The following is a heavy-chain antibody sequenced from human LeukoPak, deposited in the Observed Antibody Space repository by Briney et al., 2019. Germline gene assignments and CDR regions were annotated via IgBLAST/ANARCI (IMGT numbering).Heavy chain of an antibody. CDR2: ISGSGGYT. D-gene: IGHD4-17*01. CDR3: AKSGSTVTTAMYYFDY. V-gene: IGHV3-23*01. Sequence: GGSLRLSCAASGFTFRSYGMGWVRQAPGKGPEWVSSISGSGGYTYYADSVQGRFTISRDNSKNTLYLQMNSLRAEDTAVYYCAKSGSTVTTAMYYFDYWGQGTPVTVSS. CDR1: GFTFRSYG. J-gene: IGHJ4*02.